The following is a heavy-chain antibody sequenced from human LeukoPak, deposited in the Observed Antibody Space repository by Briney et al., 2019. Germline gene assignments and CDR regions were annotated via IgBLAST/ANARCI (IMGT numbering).Heavy chain of an antibody. CDR3: ARTGTRGAIRGYYMDV. D-gene: IGHD3-10*01. CDR2: INAGNGNT. CDR1: GYTFTSYA. Sequence: ASVKVSCKASGYTFTSYAMHWVRQAPGQRLEWMGWINAGNGNTKYSQEFQGRVTITRDTSASTAYMELSSLRSEDMAVYYCARTGTRGAIRGYYMDVWGKGTTVTIS. V-gene: IGHV1-3*03. J-gene: IGHJ6*03.